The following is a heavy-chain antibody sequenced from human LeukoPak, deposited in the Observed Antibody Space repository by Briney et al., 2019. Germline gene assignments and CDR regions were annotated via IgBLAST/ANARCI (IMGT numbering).Heavy chain of an antibody. Sequence: GGSLRLSCAASGFTFSNCWMHWVRKAPGKGLVWVSRINSAGSDTTYADSVKGRFTFSRDNAKNMLYLQMNSLRSEDTAVYYCTRGLTGTTSNYMEVWGKGTTVTVFS. J-gene: IGHJ6*03. D-gene: IGHD1-7*01. CDR2: INSAGSDT. CDR3: TRGLTGTTSNYMEV. V-gene: IGHV3-74*01. CDR1: GFTFSNCW.